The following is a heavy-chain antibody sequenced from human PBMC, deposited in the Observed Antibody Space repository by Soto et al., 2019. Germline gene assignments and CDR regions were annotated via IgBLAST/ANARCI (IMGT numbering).Heavy chain of an antibody. CDR1: GGTFSSYA. D-gene: IGHD2-21*02. CDR3: ARGDKLGDCLFCWFEP. V-gene: IGHV1-69*01. CDR2: IIPIFGTA. Sequence: QVQLVQSGAEVKKPGSSVKVSCKASGGTFSSYAISWVRQAPGQGLEWMGGIIPIFGTANYAQKFQGRVTITADESTSTAYMELSRLRSEDTAVDYCARGDKLGDCLFCWFEPRGQGTLVTVSS. J-gene: IGHJ5*02.